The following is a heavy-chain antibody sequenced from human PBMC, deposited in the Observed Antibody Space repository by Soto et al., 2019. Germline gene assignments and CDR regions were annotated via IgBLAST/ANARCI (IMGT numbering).Heavy chain of an antibody. CDR2: ISGSGRST. J-gene: IGHJ4*02. CDR1: GFTFSSYA. CDR3: AKENGDNWFFLFDY. V-gene: IGHV3-23*01. Sequence: EVQLLESGGGLVQPGGSLRLSCAASGFTFSSYAMSWVRQAPGKGLEWVSAISGSGRSTYYADSVKGRFTISRDNSKNSMYLQMNSLRAEDTAVYYCAKENGDNWFFLFDYWCQGTLVTVSS. D-gene: IGHD1-20*01.